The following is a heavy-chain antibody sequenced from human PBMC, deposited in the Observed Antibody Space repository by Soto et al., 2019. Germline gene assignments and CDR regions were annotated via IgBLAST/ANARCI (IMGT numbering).Heavy chain of an antibody. V-gene: IGHV3-23*01. D-gene: IGHD2-8*01. CDR3: AKYAGNYYSFYFMDV. Sequence: GGSLRLSCAASGFTFSSYAMSWVRQAPGKGLEWVSIISGTGDSTFYADSVKGRFTISRDNSKSTLYLQMNSLRAEDTAVYFCAKYAGNYYSFYFMDVWGKGTTVTVSS. CDR2: ISGTGDST. J-gene: IGHJ6*03. CDR1: GFTFSSYA.